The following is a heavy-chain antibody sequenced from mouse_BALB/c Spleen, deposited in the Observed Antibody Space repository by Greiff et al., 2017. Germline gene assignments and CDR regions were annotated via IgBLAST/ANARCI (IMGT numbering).Heavy chain of an antibody. D-gene: IGHD2-2*01. CDR3: ARDHYGYDEYFDY. J-gene: IGHJ2*01. Sequence: VQLQQSGPGLVKPSQSLSLTCSVTGYSITSGYYWNWIRQFPGNKLEWMGYISYDGSNNYNPSLKNRISITRDTSKNQFFLKLNSVTTEDTATYYCARDHYGYDEYFDYWGQGTTLTVSS. CDR2: ISYDGSN. V-gene: IGHV3-6*02. CDR1: GYSITSGYY.